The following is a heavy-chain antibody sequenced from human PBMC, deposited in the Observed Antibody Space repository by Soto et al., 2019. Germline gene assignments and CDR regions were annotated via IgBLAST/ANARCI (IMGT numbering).Heavy chain of an antibody. J-gene: IGHJ4*02. D-gene: IGHD6-6*01. V-gene: IGHV4-59*08. CDR3: ARTSYSSSSSYDY. CDR1: GGSISSYY. CDR2: IYYSGST. Sequence: SETLSLTCTVSGGSISSYYWSWIRQPPGKGLEWIGYIYYSGSTNYNPPLKSRVTISVDASKNQFSLKLSSVTAADTAVYYCARTSYSSSSSYDYWGQGTLVTVSS.